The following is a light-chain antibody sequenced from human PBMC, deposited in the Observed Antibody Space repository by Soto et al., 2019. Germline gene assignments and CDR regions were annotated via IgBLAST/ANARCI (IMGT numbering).Light chain of an antibody. CDR1: QSISSY. Sequence: DIQMTQYPSSLSSSVGDRFTITCLASQSISSYLNWYQHKQGKAAKLLIYAASSLQSGGPSRFSGSGSETDFTLTISSLQPEDFATYYCQQSYSTPRTFGQGTKVDIK. CDR2: AAS. CDR3: QQSYSTPRT. V-gene: IGKV1-39*01. J-gene: IGKJ1*01.